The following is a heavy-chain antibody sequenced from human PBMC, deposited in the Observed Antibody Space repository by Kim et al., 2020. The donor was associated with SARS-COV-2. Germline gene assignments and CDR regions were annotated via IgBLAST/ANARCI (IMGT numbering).Heavy chain of an antibody. CDR1: GGSISSSSYY. D-gene: IGHD3-10*01. V-gene: IGHV4-39*07. Sequence: SETLSLTCTVSGGSISSSSYYWGWIRQPPGKGLEWTGSIYYSGSTYYNPSLKSRVTISGDTSKKQLSLKLSSVTAADTAVYYCARGLMVRGVIIGYGMDV. J-gene: IGHJ6*01. CDR3: ARGLMVRGVIIGYGMDV. CDR2: IYYSGST.